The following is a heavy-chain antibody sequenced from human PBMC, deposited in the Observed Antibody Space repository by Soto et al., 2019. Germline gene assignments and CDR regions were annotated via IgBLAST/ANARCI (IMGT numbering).Heavy chain of an antibody. D-gene: IGHD4-17*01. Sequence: EVQLVESGGGLVQPGGSLRLSCAASGFAFSNSWMAWVRQAPGKGLEWVANLKYDGNEKHYADSVKGRFTISRDNARNSLYLQMNSLRVEDTALYYCARDQDGDLDFWGQGTLVTVSS. V-gene: IGHV3-7*01. CDR3: ARDQDGDLDF. CDR2: LKYDGNEK. CDR1: GFAFSNSW. J-gene: IGHJ4*02.